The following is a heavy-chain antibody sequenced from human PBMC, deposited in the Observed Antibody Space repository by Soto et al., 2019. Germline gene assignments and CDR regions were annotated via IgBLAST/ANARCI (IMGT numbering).Heavy chain of an antibody. J-gene: IGHJ4*02. CDR1: GFSLSNARMG. V-gene: IGHV2-26*01. CDR3: ARHGRGVGARPLDY. CDR2: IFSNDEK. D-gene: IGHD1-26*01. Sequence: SGPTLVNPTETLTLTCTVSGFSLSNARMGVSWIRQPPGKALEWLAHIFSNDEKSYSTSLKSRHTISKDTSKSQVVLTMTNMDPVDTATYYCARHGRGVGARPLDYWGQGTLVTVSS.